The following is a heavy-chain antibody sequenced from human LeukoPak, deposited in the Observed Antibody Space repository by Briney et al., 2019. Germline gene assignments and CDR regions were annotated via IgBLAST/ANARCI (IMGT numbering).Heavy chain of an antibody. CDR2: IYYSGST. Sequence: SETLSLTCTVSGGSISSSSYYWGWIRQPPGKGLEWIGSIYYSGSTYYNPSLKSRVTISVDTSKNQFSLKLSSVTAADTAVHYCASRNNNYYDSSGYYSWGQGTLVTVPS. J-gene: IGHJ4*02. V-gene: IGHV4-39*01. D-gene: IGHD3-22*01. CDR1: GGSISSSSYY. CDR3: ASRNNNYYDSSGYYS.